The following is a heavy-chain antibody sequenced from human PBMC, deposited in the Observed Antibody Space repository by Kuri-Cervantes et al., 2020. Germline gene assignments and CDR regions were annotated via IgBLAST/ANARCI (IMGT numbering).Heavy chain of an antibody. Sequence: ASVKVSCKGSGGTFSSYAISWVRQAPGQGLEWMRIINPSDGGTSYAQKFQGRVTITRDTSASPFYMELSSLRSEDTAVYYCVRHCYDSSDYYLFDIWGQGTLVTVSS. V-gene: IGHV1-46*01. CDR1: GGTFSSYA. CDR2: INPSDGGT. D-gene: IGHD3-22*01. J-gene: IGHJ4*02. CDR3: VRHCYDSSDYYLFDI.